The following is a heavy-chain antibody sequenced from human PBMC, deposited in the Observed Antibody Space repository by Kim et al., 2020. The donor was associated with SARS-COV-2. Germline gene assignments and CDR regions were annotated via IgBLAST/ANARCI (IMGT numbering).Heavy chain of an antibody. J-gene: IGHJ5*02. CDR1: GFTFDDYA. V-gene: IGHV3-9*01. CDR2: ISWNSGSI. D-gene: IGHD3-10*01. Sequence: GGSLRLSCAASGFTFDDYAMHWVRQAPGKGLEWVSGISWNSGSIGYADSVKGRFTISRDNAKNSLYLQMNSLRAEDTALYYCAKDTGPMVRGVIGWFDPWGQGTLVTVSS. CDR3: AKDTGPMVRGVIGWFDP.